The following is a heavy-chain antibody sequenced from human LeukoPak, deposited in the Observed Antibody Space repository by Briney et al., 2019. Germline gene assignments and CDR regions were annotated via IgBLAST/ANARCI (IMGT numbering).Heavy chain of an antibody. J-gene: IGHJ4*02. V-gene: IGHV3-64*01. CDR3: ARAEYSYGYGY. Sequence: GGSLRLSCAASGFTFSSYAMHWVRQAPGKGLEYVSAISSNGGSTYYANSVKGRFTISRDNSKNTMYLQMGSLRAEDMAVYYCARAEYSYGYGYWGQGTLVTVSS. D-gene: IGHD5-18*01. CDR1: GFTFSSYA. CDR2: ISSNGGST.